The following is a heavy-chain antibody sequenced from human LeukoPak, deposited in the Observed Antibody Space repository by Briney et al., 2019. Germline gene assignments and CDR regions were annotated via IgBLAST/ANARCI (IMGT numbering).Heavy chain of an antibody. CDR2: ISYDGSNK. CDR3: AKESYSNYY. J-gene: IGHJ4*02. Sequence: PGGSLRLSCAASGFTFSSYGMHWVRQAPGKGLEWVAVISYDGSNKYYADSVKGRFTISRDNSKNTLYLQMNSLRAEDTAVYYCAKESYSNYYWGQGTLVTVSS. D-gene: IGHD4-11*01. CDR1: GFTFSSYG. V-gene: IGHV3-30*18.